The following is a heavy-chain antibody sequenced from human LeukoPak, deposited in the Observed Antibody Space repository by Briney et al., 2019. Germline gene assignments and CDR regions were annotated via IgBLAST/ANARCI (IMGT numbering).Heavy chain of an antibody. Sequence: GESLKISCKGSGYSFTSYWIGWVRQMPGKGLEWMGIIYPSDSDTRYSPSVQGQVTISADKSISTAYLQWSSLKASDTAMYYCARRYCSSTSCYFALSDWFDPWGQGTLVTVSS. V-gene: IGHV5-51*01. D-gene: IGHD2-2*01. CDR3: ARRYCSSTSCYFALSDWFDP. CDR1: GYSFTSYW. CDR2: IYPSDSDT. J-gene: IGHJ5*02.